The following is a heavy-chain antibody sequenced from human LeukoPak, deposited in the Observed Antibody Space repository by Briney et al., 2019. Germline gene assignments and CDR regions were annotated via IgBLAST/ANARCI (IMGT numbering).Heavy chain of an antibody. CDR1: EFAFSDFY. J-gene: IGHJ4*02. V-gene: IGHV3-11*05. CDR2: IGTSSTHT. CDR3: ARGESRDY. D-gene: IGHD5-24*01. Sequence: GGSLRLSCGASEFAFSDFYMTWIRQAPGKGLEWVSYIGTSSTHTNNADSVKGRFSISRDNAKNSLYLQMNSLRVEDTAVYYCARGESRDYWGQGTLVTVSS.